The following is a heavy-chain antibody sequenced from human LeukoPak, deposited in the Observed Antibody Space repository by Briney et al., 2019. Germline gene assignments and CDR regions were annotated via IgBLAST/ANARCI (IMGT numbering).Heavy chain of an antibody. Sequence: SETLSVTCTVSGGSISSYYWSWMRQPPGKGLEWMGHIYYSGSTNYNPPLKIPVNISVDKSNDQFHLKLSSVTAADTAVYYCAAYEYVWGRYRQSFDYWGQETLLTVSS. V-gene: IGHV4-59*01. CDR1: GGSISSYY. CDR2: IYYSGST. J-gene: IGHJ4*02. D-gene: IGHD3-16*02. CDR3: AAYEYVWGRYRQSFDY.